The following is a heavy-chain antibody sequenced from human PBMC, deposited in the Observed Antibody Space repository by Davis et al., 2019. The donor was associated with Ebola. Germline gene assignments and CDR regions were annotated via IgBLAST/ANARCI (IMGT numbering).Heavy chain of an antibody. CDR3: ASSLTGTVDY. J-gene: IGHJ4*02. CDR2: IYYSGST. V-gene: IGHV4-59*01. CDR1: GGSISSYY. D-gene: IGHD1-1*01. Sequence: MPSETLSLTCTVSGGSISSYYWSWIRQPPGKGLEWIGYIYYSGSTNYNPSLKSRVTISVDTSKNQFSLKLSSVTAADTAVYYCASSLTGTVDYWGQGIVVTVSS.